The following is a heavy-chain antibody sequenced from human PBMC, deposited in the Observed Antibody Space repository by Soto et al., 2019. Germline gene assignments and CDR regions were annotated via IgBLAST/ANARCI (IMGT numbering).Heavy chain of an antibody. V-gene: IGHV1-2*02. CDR1: GYPFTGPY. CDR3: ARDFRTYSHGVDA. Sequence: ASVKVSCKASGYPFTGPYIYWVRQAPGQGLEWMGWINPSSGGTEFAEKFQGRVTVTRDTSIRTVFLELNSLTSGDTGVYFCARDFRTYSHGVDAWGQGTAVTVSS. J-gene: IGHJ6*02. D-gene: IGHD4-4*01. CDR2: INPSSGGT.